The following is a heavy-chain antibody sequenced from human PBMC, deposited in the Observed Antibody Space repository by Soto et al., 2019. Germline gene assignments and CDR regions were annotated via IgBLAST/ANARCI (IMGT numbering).Heavy chain of an antibody. V-gene: IGHV3-23*04. Sequence: EVQLVESGGGLVQPGGSLRLSCAASGFTFSSYAMSWVRQAPGKGLEWVSSINRSGSSTYYADSVKGRFTMSRDNSKNTLYLEMNSLRAEDTAVYYCAKDFDDLLRAAGNFGYWGQGTLVTVSS. CDR3: AKDFDDLLRAAGNFGY. CDR1: GFTFSSYA. D-gene: IGHD6-13*01. CDR2: INRSGSST. J-gene: IGHJ4*02.